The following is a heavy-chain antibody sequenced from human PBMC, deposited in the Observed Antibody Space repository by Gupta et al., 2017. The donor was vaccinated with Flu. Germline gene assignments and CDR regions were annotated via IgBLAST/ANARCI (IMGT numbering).Heavy chain of an antibody. CDR2: ISSRSDYT. CDR1: GFIFSDSY. J-gene: IGHJ4*02. Sequence: GFIFSDSYMSWIRQAPGKGLEWVSYISSRSDYTNYADSVKGRFTISRDNAKNSLYLQMNSLRAEDTAVYYCARDGNNMILPFDHWGQGTLVTVCS. CDR3: ARDGNNMILPFDH. V-gene: IGHV3-11*05. D-gene: IGHD1-14*01.